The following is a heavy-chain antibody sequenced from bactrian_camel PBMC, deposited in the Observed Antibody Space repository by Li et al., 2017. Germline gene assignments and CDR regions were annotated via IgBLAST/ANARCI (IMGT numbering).Heavy chain of an antibody. J-gene: IGHJ4*01. D-gene: IGHD3*01. CDR1: APTYETYY. Sequence: VQLVESGGGSVQAGGSLRLSCTASAPTYETYYLQWFRQAPGKHREAVACIERDGSARYGDAVMGRFTISRDNAKDTSYLQMNSLKIEDPAVYYCALGSSRQATMTARGKGTQVTVS. CDR2: IERDGSA. V-gene: IGHV3S62*01.